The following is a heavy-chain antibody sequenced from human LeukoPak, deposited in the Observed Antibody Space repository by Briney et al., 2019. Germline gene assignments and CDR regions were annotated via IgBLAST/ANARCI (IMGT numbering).Heavy chain of an antibody. V-gene: IGHV3-20*04. CDR3: ARGSRSGVVERDAFDI. CDR2: IDWSGGST. CDR1: GFTFDDYG. D-gene: IGHD3-3*01. J-gene: IGHJ3*02. Sequence: GGSLRLSCAASGFTFDDYGMSWVRQAPGKGLEWVSGIDWSGGSTGYADSLKGRFTISRDNAKNSLYLQMNSLRAEDTAVYYCARGSRSGVVERDAFDIWGQGTMVTVSS.